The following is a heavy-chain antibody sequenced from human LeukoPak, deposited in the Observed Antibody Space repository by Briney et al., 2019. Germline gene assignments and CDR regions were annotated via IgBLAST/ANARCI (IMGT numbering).Heavy chain of an antibody. CDR2: INHSGST. CDR3: ARPTWRRNHFDY. Sequence: TSETLSLTCAVYGGSFSGYYWSWIRQPPGKGLEWIGEINHSGSTNYNPSLKSRVTISVDTSKNQFSLKLSSVTAADTAVYYCARPTWRRNHFDYWGQGTLVTVSS. CDR1: GGSFSGYY. V-gene: IGHV4-34*01. D-gene: IGHD1-14*01. J-gene: IGHJ4*02.